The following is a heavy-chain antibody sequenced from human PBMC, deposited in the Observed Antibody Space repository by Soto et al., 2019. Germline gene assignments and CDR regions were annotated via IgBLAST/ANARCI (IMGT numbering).Heavy chain of an antibody. Sequence: SETLSLTCTVSGGSISSGDYYWSWIRQPPGKGLEWIGYIYYSGSTYYNPSLKSRVTTSVDTSKNQFSLKLSSVTAADTAVYYCAREGNDGSAYASGMDVWGQGTTVTVSS. D-gene: IGHD3-10*01. J-gene: IGHJ6*02. V-gene: IGHV4-30-4*01. CDR1: GGSISSGDYY. CDR3: AREGNDGSAYASGMDV. CDR2: IYYSGST.